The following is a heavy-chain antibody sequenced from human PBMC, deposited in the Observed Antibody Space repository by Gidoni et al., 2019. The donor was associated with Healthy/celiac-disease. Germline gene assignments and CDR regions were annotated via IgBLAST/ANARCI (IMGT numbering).Heavy chain of an antibody. CDR3: ARLGRRFLEWLKFDY. V-gene: IGHV4-4*02. D-gene: IGHD3-3*01. Sequence: QVQLQESGPGLVKPSGTLSLTCAVSGGSISGSNWWSWVRQPPGKGLGWIGEIYHSGSTNYNPSLKSRVTISVDKSKSQFSLKLSSVTAADTAVYYCARLGRRFLEWLKFDYWGQGTLVTVSS. J-gene: IGHJ4*02. CDR1: GGSISGSNW. CDR2: IYHSGST.